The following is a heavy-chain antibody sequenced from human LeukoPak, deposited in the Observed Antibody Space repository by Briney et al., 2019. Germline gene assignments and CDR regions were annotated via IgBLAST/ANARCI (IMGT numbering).Heavy chain of an antibody. Sequence: SQTLSLTCTVSGGSISSGGYYWSWIRQPPGKGLEWIGYIYHSGSTYYNPSLKSRVTISVDRSKNQFSLKLSSVTAADTAVYYCARRGRYSNLFDYWGQGTLVTVSS. V-gene: IGHV4-30-2*01. CDR3: ARRGRYSNLFDY. CDR2: IYHSGST. J-gene: IGHJ4*02. D-gene: IGHD4-11*01. CDR1: GGSISSGGYY.